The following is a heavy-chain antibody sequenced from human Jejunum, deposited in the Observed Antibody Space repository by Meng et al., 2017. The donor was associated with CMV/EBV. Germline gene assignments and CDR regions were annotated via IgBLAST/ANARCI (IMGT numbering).Heavy chain of an antibody. CDR3: ARDGGGTGADY. CDR2: IYYSGST. D-gene: IGHD3-16*01. Sequence: CTVSGCSISSYYWDWIRQPPGKGLEWMGYIYYSGSTKYNPSLKSRVTISVDTSKNQISLKLSFVTAADTAVYYCARDGGGTGADYWGQGTLVTVSS. J-gene: IGHJ4*02. CDR1: GCSISSYY. V-gene: IGHV4-59*01.